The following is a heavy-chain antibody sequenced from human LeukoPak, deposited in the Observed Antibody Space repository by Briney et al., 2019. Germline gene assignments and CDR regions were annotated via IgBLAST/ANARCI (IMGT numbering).Heavy chain of an antibody. CDR2: IYSGGST. CDR3: ARVEMATMNFDY. Sequence: PGGSLRLSCAASGFTVSSNYMSWVRQAPGKGLEWVPVIYSGGSTYYADSVKGRFTISRDNSKNTLYLQMNSLRAEDTAVYYCARVEMATMNFDYWGQGTLVTVSS. CDR1: GFTVSSNY. D-gene: IGHD5-24*01. J-gene: IGHJ4*02. V-gene: IGHV3-53*01.